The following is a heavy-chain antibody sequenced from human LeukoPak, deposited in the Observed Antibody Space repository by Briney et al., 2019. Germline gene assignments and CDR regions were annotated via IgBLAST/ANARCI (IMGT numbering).Heavy chain of an antibody. Sequence: PGWSLRLSCSGSGFTFDDHAMSWVRQAPGKGLEWVGFIRSKAYGGTTEYAASVRGRFSISRDDSKNIAYLQMSSLETEDTAVYFCARGPIYLWLYYGMDVWGQGTTVTVSS. V-gene: IGHV3-49*04. CDR2: IRSKAYGGTT. CDR1: GFTFDDHA. J-gene: IGHJ6*02. D-gene: IGHD5-18*01. CDR3: ARGPIYLWLYYGMDV.